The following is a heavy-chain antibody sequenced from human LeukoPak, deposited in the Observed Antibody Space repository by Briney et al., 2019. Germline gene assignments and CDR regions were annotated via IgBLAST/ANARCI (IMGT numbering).Heavy chain of an antibody. V-gene: IGHV3-30*18. CDR1: GFTFSSYG. CDR2: VSKDGSNE. CDR3: VKNDYFDSSGYYTY. D-gene: IGHD3-22*01. J-gene: IGHJ4*02. Sequence: GRSLRLSCAASGFTFSSYGMHWVRQAPGKGLEWVAVVSKDGSNEYYADSVRGRFTISRDNSKNSLYLQMISLRAEDTAVYYCVKNDYFDSSGYYTYWGQGTLVTVSS.